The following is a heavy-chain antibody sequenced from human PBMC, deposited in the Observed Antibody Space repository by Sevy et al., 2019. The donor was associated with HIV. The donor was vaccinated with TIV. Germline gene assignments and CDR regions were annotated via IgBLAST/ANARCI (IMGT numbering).Heavy chain of an antibody. CDR3: AREMEGVPGRAFDI. CDR2: ISSSGSTI. D-gene: IGHD6-19*01. V-gene: IGHV3-11*01. J-gene: IGHJ3*02. CDR1: RFTFSDYY. Sequence: GGSLRLSCAASRFTFSDYYMSWIRQAPGKGLEWLSYISSSGSTIYYADSVKGRFTISRDNAKNSLYLQMNSLSAEDTAVYYCAREMEGVPGRAFDIWGQWTMVTVSS.